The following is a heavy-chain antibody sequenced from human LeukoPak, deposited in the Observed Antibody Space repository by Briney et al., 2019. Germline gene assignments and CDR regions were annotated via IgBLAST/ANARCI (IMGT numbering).Heavy chain of an antibody. CDR1: GYTFTGYY. D-gene: IGHD3-10*01. V-gene: IGHV1-2*02. Sequence: GASVKVSCKASGYTFTGYYMHWVRQAPGQGLEWMGWINPNSGGTNYAQKFQGRVTMTRGTSISTAYMELSRLRSDDTAVYYCARDPPISGGSGSYYNYWGQGTLVTVSS. CDR2: INPNSGGT. J-gene: IGHJ4*02. CDR3: ARDPPISGGSGSYYNY.